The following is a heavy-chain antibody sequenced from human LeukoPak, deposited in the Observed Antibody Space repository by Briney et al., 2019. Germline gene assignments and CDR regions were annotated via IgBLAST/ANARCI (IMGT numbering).Heavy chain of an antibody. V-gene: IGHV4-4*02. CDR1: GGSIGNENW. Sequence: PSGTLSLTCAVSGGSIGNENWWSWVRQPPGKGLEWIGEIHYRGGTNYNPSLRSRVTISVDTSKNQFSLKMTSVTAADTAVYYCATPNDAFNIWGQGTMVTVSS. CDR3: ATPNDAFNI. J-gene: IGHJ3*02. CDR2: IHYRGGT.